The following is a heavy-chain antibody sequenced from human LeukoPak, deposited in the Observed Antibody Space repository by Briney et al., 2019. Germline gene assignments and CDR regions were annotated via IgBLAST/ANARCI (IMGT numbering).Heavy chain of an antibody. Sequence: SETLSLTCTVSGGSISSGSYYWSWIRQPAGKGLEWIGSIYYSGSTYYNPSLKSRVTISVDTSKNQFSLKLSSVTAADTAVYYCASRGDSSGQFDYWGQGTLVTVSS. D-gene: IGHD6-19*01. CDR3: ASRGDSSGQFDY. CDR2: IYYSGST. CDR1: GGSISSGSYY. V-gene: IGHV4-39*07. J-gene: IGHJ4*02.